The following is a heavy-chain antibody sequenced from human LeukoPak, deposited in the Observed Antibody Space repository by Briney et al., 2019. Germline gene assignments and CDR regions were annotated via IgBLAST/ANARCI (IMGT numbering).Heavy chain of an antibody. CDR3: ARSWDARLNFDY. D-gene: IGHD1-26*01. V-gene: IGHV3-66*02. Sequence: GGSLRLSCAASGFIVSSNYMNWVRQAPGKGLEWVSVIYSGGSTYYADSVKGRFTISRDNSKNTVDLQMNDPRAEDTAVYYCARSWDARLNFDYWGQGTLVTVSS. CDR2: IYSGGST. J-gene: IGHJ4*02. CDR1: GFIVSSNY.